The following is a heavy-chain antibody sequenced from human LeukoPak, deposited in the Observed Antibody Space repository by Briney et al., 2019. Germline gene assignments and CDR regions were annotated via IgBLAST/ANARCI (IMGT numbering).Heavy chain of an antibody. CDR3: ARGDSSGWYSYYYYGMDV. CDR1: GYTFTSYG. CDR2: ISAYNGNT. V-gene: IGHV1-18*01. Sequence: ASVKVSCKASGYTFTSYGISWVRQAPGQGLEWMGWISAYNGNTNYAQKLQGRVTMTTDTSTSTAYMELRSLRSDGTAVYYCARGDSSGWYSYYYYGMDVWGQGTTVTVSS. J-gene: IGHJ6*02. D-gene: IGHD6-19*01.